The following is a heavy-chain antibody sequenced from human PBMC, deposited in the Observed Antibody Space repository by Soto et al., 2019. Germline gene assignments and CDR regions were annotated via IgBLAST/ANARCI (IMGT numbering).Heavy chain of an antibody. CDR3: ARAYYYYGLDV. V-gene: IGHV4-30-4*01. CDR1: GGSISSGDYY. J-gene: IGHJ6*02. Sequence: QVQLQESGPGLVKPSQTLSLTCTVSGGSISSGDYYWSWIRQPPGKGLEWIGYIYYSGITYYNPSLKSRVTISLETSKKQFSLNVSSVTAADTAVYYCARAYYYYGLDVWGQGTTVTVSS. CDR2: IYYSGIT.